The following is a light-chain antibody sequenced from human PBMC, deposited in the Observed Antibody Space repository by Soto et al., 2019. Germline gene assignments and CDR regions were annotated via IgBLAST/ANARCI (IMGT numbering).Light chain of an antibody. Sequence: QSVLTQPASVSGSPGQSIAISCTGTSSDVGAYSYVSWYQQHPGNAPKLMIYEVTNRPSGASNRFSGSKSGNTASLTISGLQAEDEADYYCSSFTTSNTWVFGGGTKLTVL. CDR2: EVT. CDR3: SSFTTSNTWV. J-gene: IGLJ3*02. CDR1: SSDVGAYSY. V-gene: IGLV2-14*01.